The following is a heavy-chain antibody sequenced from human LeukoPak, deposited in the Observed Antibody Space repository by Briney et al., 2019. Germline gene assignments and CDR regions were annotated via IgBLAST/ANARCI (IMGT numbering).Heavy chain of an antibody. J-gene: IGHJ4*02. V-gene: IGHV1-8*01. Sequence: ASVKVSCKASGYTFTNYDINWVRQATGQGLEWMGWMNPTCGNTGYAQKFQGRVTMTRDTSISTAYMELSSLRSEDTAIYYCARGGYSYHNWGQGTLVTVSS. D-gene: IGHD5-18*01. CDR2: MNPTCGNT. CDR3: ARGGYSYHN. CDR1: GYTFTNYD.